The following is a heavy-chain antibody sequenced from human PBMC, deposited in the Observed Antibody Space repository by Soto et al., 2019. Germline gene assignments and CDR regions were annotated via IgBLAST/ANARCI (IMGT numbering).Heavy chain of an antibody. D-gene: IGHD3-3*01. CDR1: GFTFRSYW. Sequence: LRLSCATSGFTFRSYWMTWVRQAPGKGPEWVANIKPDGSEKQYVDSVKGRFTVSRDNAKKSLDLQMNSLRVEDTAVYYCARAEDYDFWSGPPKYFDNWGQGTQVTVSS. J-gene: IGHJ4*02. CDR3: ARAEDYDFWSGPPKYFDN. V-gene: IGHV3-7*03. CDR2: IKPDGSEK.